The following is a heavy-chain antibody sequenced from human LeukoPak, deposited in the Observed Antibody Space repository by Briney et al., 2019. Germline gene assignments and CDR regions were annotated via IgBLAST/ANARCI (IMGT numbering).Heavy chain of an antibody. V-gene: IGHV3-23*01. J-gene: IGHJ4*02. CDR2: ISGSGGST. D-gene: IGHD3-3*01. CDR1: GFTFSGSA. Sequence: GGSLRLSCAASGFTFSGSAMHWVRQAPGKGLEWVSAISGSGGSTYYADSVKGRFTISRDNSKNTLYLQMNSLRAEDTAVYYCAKADGYYDFWSGYYTPFDYWGQGTLVTVSS. CDR3: AKADGYYDFWSGYYTPFDY.